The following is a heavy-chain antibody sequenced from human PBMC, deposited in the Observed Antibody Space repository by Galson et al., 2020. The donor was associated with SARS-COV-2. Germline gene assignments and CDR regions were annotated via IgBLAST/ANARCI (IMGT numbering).Heavy chain of an antibody. D-gene: IGHD3-3*01. CDR1: GGSISSYY. CDR3: ARDYDFWSGTGPRDAFDI. J-gene: IGHJ3*02. V-gene: IGHV4-4*07. CDR2: IYTSGST. Sequence: SETLSLNCTVSGGSISSYYWSWIRQPAGKGLEWIGRIYTSGSTNYNPSLKSRVTMSVDTSKNQFSLKLSSVTAADTAVYYCARDYDFWSGTGPRDAFDIWGQGTMVTVSS.